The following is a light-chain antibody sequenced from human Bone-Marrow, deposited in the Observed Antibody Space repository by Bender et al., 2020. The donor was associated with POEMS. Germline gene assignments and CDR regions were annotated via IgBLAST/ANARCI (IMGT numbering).Light chain of an antibody. CDR2: NNN. V-gene: IGLV1-44*01. J-gene: IGLJ2*01. CDR1: SSNIGAHA. Sequence: QSVLTQPPSASGTPGQRVTISCSGGSSNIGAHAVNWYQHLPGTAPKLLIYNNNQRPSGVPDRFSGSKSGTSASLAISGLQSEDEADYYCAAWDHSLNGVLFGGGTKVTVL. CDR3: AAWDHSLNGVL.